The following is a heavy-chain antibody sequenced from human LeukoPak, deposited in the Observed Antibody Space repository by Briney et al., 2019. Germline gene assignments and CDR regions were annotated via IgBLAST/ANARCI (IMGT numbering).Heavy chain of an antibody. Sequence: GGSLRLSCAASGFTASSNSMGWVRQAPGKGLEWVSFIYRGGRTFYTDSVKGRFTISRDNSKNTLYLQMNSLRVEDTAVYYCAKGVYGSRSTSLADVWGQGTLVTVSS. CDR1: GFTASSNS. J-gene: IGHJ4*02. CDR2: IYRGGRT. CDR3: AKGVYGSRSTSLADV. V-gene: IGHV3-53*05. D-gene: IGHD3-10*01.